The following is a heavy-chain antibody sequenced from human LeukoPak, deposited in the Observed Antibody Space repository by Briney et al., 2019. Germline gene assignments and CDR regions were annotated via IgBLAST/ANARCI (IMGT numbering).Heavy chain of an antibody. V-gene: IGHV4-38-2*02. J-gene: IGHJ4*02. CDR1: GYSISSGFH. CDR2: IYHNGST. CDR3: ARSYGYSSGWYGAYYFDY. D-gene: IGHD6-19*01. Sequence: PSETLSLTCTVSGYSISSGFHWGWIRQPPGKGLEWIGNIYHNGSTYYNPSLESRVTMSVDTSKNQFSLKLSSVTAADTAVYYCARSYGYSSGWYGAYYFDYWGQGTLVTVSS.